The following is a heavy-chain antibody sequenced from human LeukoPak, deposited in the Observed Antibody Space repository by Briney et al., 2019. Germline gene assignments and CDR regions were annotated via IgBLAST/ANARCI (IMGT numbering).Heavy chain of an antibody. V-gene: IGHV4-34*01. J-gene: IGHJ5*02. CDR2: INHSGST. CDR1: GGSFSGYY. CDR3: ASVQRGYSYAMRWFDP. D-gene: IGHD5-18*01. Sequence: KPSETLSLTCAVYGGSFSGYYWSWIRQPPGKGLEWIGEINHSGSTNYNPSLKSRVTISVDTSKNQFSLKLSSVTAADTAVYYCASVQRGYSYAMRWFDPWGQGTLVTVSS.